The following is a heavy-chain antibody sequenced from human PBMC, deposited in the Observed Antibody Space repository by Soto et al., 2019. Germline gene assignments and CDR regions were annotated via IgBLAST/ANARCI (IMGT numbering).Heavy chain of an antibody. CDR1: GGSFSGYY. CDR2: INPRAST. J-gene: IGHJ4*02. CDR3: ARGWGRIFDY. D-gene: IGHD7-27*01. Sequence: QVQLQQWGAGLLKPSETLSLTCAVYGGSFSGYYWNWIRQPPGEGLEWIGEINPRASTNYNPSLKSLVTISVDTSKNQFYLKLSSVTAAATAVYYCARGWGRIFDYWGQGTLVNVSS. V-gene: IGHV4-34*01.